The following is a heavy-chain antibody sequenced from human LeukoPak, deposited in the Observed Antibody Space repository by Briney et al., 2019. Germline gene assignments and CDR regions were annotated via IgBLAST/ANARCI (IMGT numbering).Heavy chain of an antibody. V-gene: IGHV4-39*01. CDR1: GGSISSSSYY. D-gene: IGHD6-19*01. J-gene: IGHJ6*03. Sequence: ASETLSLTCTVSGGSISSSSYYWGWIRQPPGKGLEWIGSIYYSGSTYYNPSLKSRVTISVDTSKNQFSLKLSSVTAADTAVYYCVVAVAHYYYYMDVWGKGTTVTISS. CDR3: VVAVAHYYYYMDV. CDR2: IYYSGST.